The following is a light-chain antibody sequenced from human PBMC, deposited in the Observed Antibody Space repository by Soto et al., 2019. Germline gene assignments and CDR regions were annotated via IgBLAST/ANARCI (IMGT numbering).Light chain of an antibody. J-gene: IGKJ1*01. CDR3: HQRQSWPRT. CDR1: QSVSTY. CDR2: QTS. Sequence: VLTQSPATLSLSPGERATLSCRASQSVSTYLAWYQHRPGQSPRLLIYQTSLRAAGIPARFSASGSGTDFTLTISDVQPEDFALYYCHQRQSWPRTFGQGTKVEIK. V-gene: IGKV3-11*01.